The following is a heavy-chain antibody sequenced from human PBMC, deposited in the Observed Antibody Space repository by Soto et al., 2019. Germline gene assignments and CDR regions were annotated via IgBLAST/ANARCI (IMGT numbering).Heavy chain of an antibody. D-gene: IGHD4-17*01. CDR3: AKSYYGDYDHRLPFDN. CDR1: GFPFSGYA. Sequence: EVQLLESGGGLVQPGGSLRLSCAASGFPFSGYAINWVRQAPGKGLEWVSIISGIGSSTNYADSVKGRFTISRDNSRDTVYLQMNSLRAEDTAVYYCAKSYYGDYDHRLPFDNWGQGTLVTVSS. CDR2: ISGIGSST. J-gene: IGHJ4*02. V-gene: IGHV3-23*01.